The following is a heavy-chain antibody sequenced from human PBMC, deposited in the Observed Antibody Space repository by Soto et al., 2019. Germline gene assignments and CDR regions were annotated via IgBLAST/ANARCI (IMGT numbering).Heavy chain of an antibody. CDR1: CGSISSNY. D-gene: IGHD6-13*01. CDR3: ARYRREAVAVYTLAN. Sequence: PSETLSLTCTVSCGSISSNYWTWIRQPPWKGLEWIVYVYNSGSTNYNPSLKSRVTISEDTSKSQFSMKVNSMTAADTAVYYCARYRREAVAVYTLANWGQGIVVTISS. CDR2: VYNSGST. J-gene: IGHJ1*01. V-gene: IGHV4-59*01.